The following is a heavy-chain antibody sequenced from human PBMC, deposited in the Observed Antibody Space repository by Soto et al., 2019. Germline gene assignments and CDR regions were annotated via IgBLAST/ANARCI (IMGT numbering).Heavy chain of an antibody. CDR3: AHSRRHYYDRNGSPYYFDY. D-gene: IGHD3-22*01. Sequence: GSGPTLVNXTQTLTLTCSFSGFSLSTGGVGVGWIRQPPGKALEWLALIYWDDDKRYTPSLKSRLILTKDTSKNQVVLTLTNMDPVDTATYYCAHSRRHYYDRNGSPYYFDYWGQGTLVTVSS. V-gene: IGHV2-5*02. CDR1: GFSLSTGGVG. J-gene: IGHJ4*02. CDR2: IYWDDDK.